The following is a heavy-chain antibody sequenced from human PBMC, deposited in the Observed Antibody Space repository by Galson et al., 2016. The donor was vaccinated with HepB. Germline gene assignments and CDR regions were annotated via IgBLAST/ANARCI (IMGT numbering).Heavy chain of an antibody. Sequence: SLRLSCAASGFTFSSYAMTWVRRAPGKGLEWVSDISGAGGTTHYADSVEGRFTISRDNSRDTLYLQMDRLRAADTAVYYCAKERGWYGGPNYGSWGQETLVTVSS. CDR2: ISGAGGTT. CDR3: AKERGWYGGPNYGS. D-gene: IGHD2-15*01. CDR1: GFTFSSYA. V-gene: IGHV3-23*01. J-gene: IGHJ5*02.